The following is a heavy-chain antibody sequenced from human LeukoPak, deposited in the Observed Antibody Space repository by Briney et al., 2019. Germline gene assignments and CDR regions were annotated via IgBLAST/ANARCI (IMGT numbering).Heavy chain of an antibody. Sequence: SETLSLTCTVSGGSISSYYRSWIRQPAGKGLEWIGRIYTSGSTNYNPSLKSRVTMSVDTSKNQFSLKLSSVTAADTAVYYCAREGQPPHDRYGMDVWGQGTTVTVSS. J-gene: IGHJ6*02. CDR1: GGSISSYY. CDR2: IYTSGST. V-gene: IGHV4-4*07. D-gene: IGHD1-14*01. CDR3: AREGQPPHDRYGMDV.